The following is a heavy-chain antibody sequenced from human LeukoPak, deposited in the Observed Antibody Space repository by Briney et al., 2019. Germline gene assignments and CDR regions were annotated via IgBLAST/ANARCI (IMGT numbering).Heavy chain of an antibody. CDR1: GVTLSSYA. CDR3: ARDSPQYGAHEFDC. V-gene: IGHV3-23*01. Sequence: PGGSLRLSCAASGVTLSSYAMSWARQAPGKGLEWVSAISDSGGSTYYTDSVKGRFTISRDNSKNTLYLQMNSLRAEDTAVYYCARDSPQYGAHEFDCWGQGTLVTVSS. J-gene: IGHJ4*02. CDR2: ISDSGGST. D-gene: IGHD2-8*01.